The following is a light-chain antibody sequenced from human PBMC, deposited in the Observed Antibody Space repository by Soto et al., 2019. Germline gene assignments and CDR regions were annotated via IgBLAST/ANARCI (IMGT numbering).Light chain of an antibody. CDR2: AAS. V-gene: IGKV1-9*01. CDR3: QQLNSYPRYT. Sequence: DIQLTQSPSFLSASVGDRVTITCRASQGISSYLAWYQQKPGKAPKLLIYAASTLQSGVPSRFSDSGSGTEFTLTISSLQPEDFATYYCQQLNSYPRYTFGQGTKLEIK. J-gene: IGKJ2*01. CDR1: QGISSY.